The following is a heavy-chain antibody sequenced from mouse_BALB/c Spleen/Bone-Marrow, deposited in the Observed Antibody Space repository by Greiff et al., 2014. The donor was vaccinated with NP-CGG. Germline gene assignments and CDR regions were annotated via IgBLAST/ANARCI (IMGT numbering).Heavy chain of an antibody. CDR2: INGNGGST. J-gene: IGHJ2*03. V-gene: IGHV5-6-3*01. Sequence: EVNLVESGGGLVQPGGSLKLSCAASGFTFSSYGMSWVRQTPDKRLELVATINGNGGSTYYPDSVKGRFTISRDNAKNTLYLQMSSLKSEDTAMYYCARVWYFDYWGQGTSLTVSS. CDR3: ARVWYFDY. CDR1: GFTFSSYG.